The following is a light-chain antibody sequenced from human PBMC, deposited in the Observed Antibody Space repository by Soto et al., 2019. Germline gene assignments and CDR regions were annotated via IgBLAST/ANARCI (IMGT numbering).Light chain of an antibody. CDR3: AAWDDSLNGQGV. Sequence: QSVLTQPPSASGTPGQRVTISCSGSSSNIGSNTVNWYQQLPGTAPKLLIYSNNQRPSGVPDRFSGSKSGTSASLAISGLQSEDEADYYCAAWDDSLNGQGVFGGGTSSPS. V-gene: IGLV1-44*01. J-gene: IGLJ2*01. CDR2: SNN. CDR1: SSNIGSNT.